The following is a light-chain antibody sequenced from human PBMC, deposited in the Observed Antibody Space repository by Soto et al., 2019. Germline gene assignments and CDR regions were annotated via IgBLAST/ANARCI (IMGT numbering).Light chain of an antibody. CDR3: QSSDSSGRYTYV. CDR1: ALPKQY. V-gene: IGLV3-25*02. Sequence: SYELTQPPSVSGSPGQTARITCSGDALPKQYAYWYQRKPGQAPVVVIYKDNGRPSGIPERFSGSSSGTTVTLTISGVQAEDEAYYYCQSSDSSGRYTYVFGTGTKVTVL. J-gene: IGLJ1*01. CDR2: KDN.